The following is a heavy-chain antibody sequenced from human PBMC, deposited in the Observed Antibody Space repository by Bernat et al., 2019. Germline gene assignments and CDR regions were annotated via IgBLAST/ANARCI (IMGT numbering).Heavy chain of an antibody. D-gene: IGHD2-2*02. CDR1: RFTFSTYA. CDR3: ARGPGGYCSSTSCYTASPLDY. CDR2: ISYDGSNK. V-gene: IGHV3-30*04. J-gene: IGHJ4*02. Sequence: VQLVESGGGVVQPGRSLRLSCAASRFTFSTYAMHWVRQAQGKGLEWVAVISYDGSNKYYADSVKGRFTISKDNSKNTLYLQVDSLRADDTAVYYCARGPGGYCSSTSCYTASPLDYWGQGTLVTVSS.